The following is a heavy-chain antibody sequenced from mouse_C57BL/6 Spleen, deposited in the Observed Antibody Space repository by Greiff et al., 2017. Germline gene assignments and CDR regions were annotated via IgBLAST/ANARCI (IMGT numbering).Heavy chain of an antibody. CDR3: ARVTTVGFDV. J-gene: IGHJ1*03. D-gene: IGHD1-1*01. Sequence: VMLVESGPGLVAPSQSLSITCTVSGFSLTSYAISWVRQPPGKGLEWLGVIRTGGGTNYNSALNSRLSISKDNSESQVFLKMNSLQTDDTARYCWARVTTVGFDVWGTGTTVTVSS. V-gene: IGHV2-9-1*01. CDR2: IRTGGGT. CDR1: GFSLTSYA.